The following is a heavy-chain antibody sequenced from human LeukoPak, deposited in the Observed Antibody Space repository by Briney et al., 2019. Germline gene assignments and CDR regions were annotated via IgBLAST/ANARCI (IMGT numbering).Heavy chain of an antibody. CDR1: GYFISSGYY. J-gene: IGHJ4*02. D-gene: IGHD6-13*01. Sequence: PSETLSLTCTVSGYFISSGYYWGWIRQPPGKGLEWIGSIYHSGTTYYNPSLKSRVTISVDTSKNQFSLKLSSVTAADTAVYYCAVIAAAPDFDYWGQGTLVTVSS. CDR2: IYHSGTT. CDR3: AVIAAAPDFDY. V-gene: IGHV4-38-2*02.